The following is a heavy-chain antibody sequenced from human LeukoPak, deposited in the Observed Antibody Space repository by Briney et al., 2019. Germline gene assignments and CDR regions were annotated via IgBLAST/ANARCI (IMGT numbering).Heavy chain of an antibody. J-gene: IGHJ4*02. CDR3: ARALTSGYSYTFDY. CDR1: GYTFTSYY. D-gene: IGHD5-18*01. CDR2: INPSGGST. Sequence: ASVKVSCKASGYTFTSYYMHWVRQAPGQGLEGMGIINPSGGSTSYAQKFQGRVTMTRDTSISTAYMELSRLRSDDTAVYYCARALTSGYSYTFDYWGQGTLVTVSS. V-gene: IGHV1-46*01.